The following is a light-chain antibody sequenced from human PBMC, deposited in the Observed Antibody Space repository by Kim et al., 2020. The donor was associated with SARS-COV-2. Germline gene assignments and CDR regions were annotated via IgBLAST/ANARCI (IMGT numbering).Light chain of an antibody. J-gene: IGKJ4*01. CDR2: GAS. V-gene: IGKV1-39*01. CDR1: QSISTY. CDR3: QQNYMTPFT. Sequence: ASVRDRVTITCRASQSISTYLKWYQQKAGKAPSLLIYGASSLQSGVPSRFSGSGSGTDFTLTISSLQPEDFATYYCQQNYMTPFTIGGGTKVDIK.